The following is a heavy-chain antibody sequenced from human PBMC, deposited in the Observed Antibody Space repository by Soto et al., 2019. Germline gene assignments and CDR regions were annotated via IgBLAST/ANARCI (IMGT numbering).Heavy chain of an antibody. D-gene: IGHD1-26*01. CDR2: IYYSGST. J-gene: IGHJ5*02. Sequence: SETLSLTCTVSGGSISSGDYYWSWIRQPPGKGLEWIGYIYYSGSTYYNPSLKSRVTISVDTSKNQFSLKLSSVTAADTAVYYCARESHGMVNWFDPWGQGTLVTVSS. CDR1: GGSISSGDYY. V-gene: IGHV4-30-4*01. CDR3: ARESHGMVNWFDP.